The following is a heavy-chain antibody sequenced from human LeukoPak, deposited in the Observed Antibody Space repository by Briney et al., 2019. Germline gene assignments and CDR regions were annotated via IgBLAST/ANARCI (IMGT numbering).Heavy chain of an antibody. Sequence: PGGSPRLSCAASGFTFSSYSMNWVRQAPGKGLEWVSSISSSSSYIYYADSVKGRFTISRDNAKNSLYLQMNSLRAEDTAVYYCARGNTIFGVVINALDYWGQGTLVTVSS. CDR2: ISSSSSYI. J-gene: IGHJ4*02. CDR1: GFTFSSYS. D-gene: IGHD3-3*01. CDR3: ARGNTIFGVVINALDY. V-gene: IGHV3-21*01.